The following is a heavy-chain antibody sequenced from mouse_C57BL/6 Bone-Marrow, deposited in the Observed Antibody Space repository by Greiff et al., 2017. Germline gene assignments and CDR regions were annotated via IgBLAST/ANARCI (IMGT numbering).Heavy chain of an antibody. CDR1: EYEFPSHD. Sequence: EVKVVESGGGLVQPGESLKLSCESNEYEFPSHDMSWVRKTPEKRLELVAAINSDGGSTYYPDTMERRFILSRDNTKETLYLHMSSLRSEDTALYYCARHDFFYAMDYWGQGTSVTVSS. V-gene: IGHV5-2*01. CDR2: INSDGGST. D-gene: IGHD2-13*01. J-gene: IGHJ4*01. CDR3: ARHDFFYAMDY.